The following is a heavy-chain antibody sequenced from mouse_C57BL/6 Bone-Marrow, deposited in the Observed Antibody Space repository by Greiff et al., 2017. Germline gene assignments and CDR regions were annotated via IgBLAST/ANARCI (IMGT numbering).Heavy chain of an antibody. Sequence: VKVVESGAELARPGASVKLSCKASGYTFTSYGISWVKQRTGQGLEWIGEIYPRSGNTYYNEKFKGKATLTADKSSSTAYMELRSLTSEDSAVYFCARSKGYYYGSSADYWGQGTTLTVSS. V-gene: IGHV1-81*01. CDR3: ARSKGYYYGSSADY. J-gene: IGHJ2*01. CDR2: IYPRSGNT. D-gene: IGHD1-1*01. CDR1: GYTFTSYG.